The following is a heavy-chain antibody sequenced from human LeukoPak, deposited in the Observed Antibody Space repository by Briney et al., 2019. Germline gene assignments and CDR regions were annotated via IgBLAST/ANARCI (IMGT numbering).Heavy chain of an antibody. J-gene: IGHJ5*02. CDR3: ARDHSSSWYWFDP. D-gene: IGHD6-13*01. V-gene: IGHV4-30-4*01. Sequence: SETLSLTCTVSGGSISSGDYFWSWIRQPPGKGLEWIGYMHYTGSTYFNPSLKSRVSTSVDTSKNQFSLKLSSVTAADTAVYYCARDHSSSWYWFDPWGQGTLVTVSS. CDR2: MHYTGST. CDR1: GGSISSGDYF.